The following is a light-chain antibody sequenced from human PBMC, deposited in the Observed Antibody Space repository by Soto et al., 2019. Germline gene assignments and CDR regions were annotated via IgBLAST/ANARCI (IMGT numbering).Light chain of an antibody. J-gene: IGKJ4*01. CDR2: DAS. Sequence: EIVLTQSPETLSLSPGERATLSCRASESVSSYLAWYQQKPGQAPRLLIYDASNRATGIPARFSGSGSGTDFTLTISSLEPEDFAVYYCKQRSNWPPLTFGGGTKVEIK. CDR1: ESVSSY. CDR3: KQRSNWPPLT. V-gene: IGKV3-11*01.